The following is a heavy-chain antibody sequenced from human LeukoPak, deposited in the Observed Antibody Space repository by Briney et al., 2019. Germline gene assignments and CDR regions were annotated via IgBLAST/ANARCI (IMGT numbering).Heavy chain of an antibody. V-gene: IGHV1-18*01. D-gene: IGHD3-3*01. Sequence: ASVKVSCKASGYTFTSYGISWVRQAPGQGLEWMGWISAYNGNTNYAQKLQGRVTMTTDTSTSTAYMELRSLRSDGTAVYYCARVRITIFGVVIHWFDPWGQGTLVTVSS. CDR1: GYTFTSYG. CDR3: ARVRITIFGVVIHWFDP. CDR2: ISAYNGNT. J-gene: IGHJ5*02.